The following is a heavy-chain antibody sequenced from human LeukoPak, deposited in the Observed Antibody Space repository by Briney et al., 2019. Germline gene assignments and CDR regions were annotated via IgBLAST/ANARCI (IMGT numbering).Heavy chain of an antibody. V-gene: IGHV3-66*02. Sequence: GGSLRLSCAASGFTVSSNYMSWVRQAPGKWLEWVGVIYSGGGTDYADSVKGRLTISRDNSNNTQYLQMNSLRADDAAVYYCARALGVTASHNAFDIWGQGTMVTVSS. J-gene: IGHJ3*02. CDR3: ARALGVTASHNAFDI. D-gene: IGHD2-21*02. CDR2: IYSGGGT. CDR1: GFTVSSNY.